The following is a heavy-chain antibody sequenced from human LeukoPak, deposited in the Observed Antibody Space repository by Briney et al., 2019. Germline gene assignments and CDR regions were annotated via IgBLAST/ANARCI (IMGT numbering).Heavy chain of an antibody. V-gene: IGHV4-39*07. Sequence: SETLSLTCTVSGGSISSSSYYWGWIRQPPGKGLEWIGSIYYSGSTYYNPSLKSRVTISVDTSKNQFSLKLSSVTAADTAMYYCARVFYDYGGNAYFQHWGQGTLVTVSS. D-gene: IGHD4-23*01. CDR3: ARVFYDYGGNAYFQH. CDR2: IYYSGST. J-gene: IGHJ1*01. CDR1: GGSISSSSYY.